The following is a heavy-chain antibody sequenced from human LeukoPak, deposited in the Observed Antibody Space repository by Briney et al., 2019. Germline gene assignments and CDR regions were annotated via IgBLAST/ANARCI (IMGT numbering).Heavy chain of an antibody. CDR1: GGSISSYY. D-gene: IGHD3-3*01. V-gene: IGHV4-4*08. J-gene: IGHJ5*02. CDR2: IYTSGST. CDR3: ARHRYTIFGGFYSNWFDP. Sequence: SETLSLTCTVSGGSISSYYWSWIRQPPGKGLEWIGYIYTSGSTNYNSSLKSRVTISASPSKNQFSLKLISVTAADTAVYYCARHRYTIFGGFYSNWFDPWGQGTLVTVSS.